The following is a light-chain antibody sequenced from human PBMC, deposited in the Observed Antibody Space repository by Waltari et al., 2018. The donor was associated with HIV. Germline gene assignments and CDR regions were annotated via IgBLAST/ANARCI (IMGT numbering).Light chain of an antibody. J-gene: IGLJ3*02. CDR1: SSNIGSNT. Sequence: QSVLNQSPSASGTPGQRVIISCSGSSSNIGSNTVTWYQQFPGMAPKLLIYSYGQRPSGVPERFSGSKSATSASLAISGLRSEDEADYYCATWDDSLNAWVFGGGTKLTVL. CDR3: ATWDDSLNAWV. CDR2: SYG. V-gene: IGLV1-44*01.